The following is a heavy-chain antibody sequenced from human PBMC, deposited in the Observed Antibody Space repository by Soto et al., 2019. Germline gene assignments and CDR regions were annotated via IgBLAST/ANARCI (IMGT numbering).Heavy chain of an antibody. J-gene: IGHJ5*02. CDR3: AREIVGATTWFDP. CDR1: GGSISSYY. D-gene: IGHD1-26*01. V-gene: IGHV4-59*01. CDR2: IYYSGRT. Sequence: QVQLQESGPRLVKPLETLSLTCTVSGGSISSYYWHWIRQPPGKELEWIGYIYYSGRTNYNSSLKSRVTISIDTSNNQFSLRLTSVTAADTAVYYCAREIVGATTWFDPWGQGNLVTVSS.